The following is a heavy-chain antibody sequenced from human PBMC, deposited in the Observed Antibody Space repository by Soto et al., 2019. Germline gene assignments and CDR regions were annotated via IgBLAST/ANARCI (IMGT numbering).Heavy chain of an antibody. J-gene: IGHJ4*02. CDR2: ISADNGNT. CDR3: ARDARYSTGYYLH. Sequence: QVQLVQSGAEVKKPGASVKVSCKASGYTFSSYGISWVRQAPGQGPEWMGWISADNGNTNYAQRLQDRVTISTDTATSTAYMELRSLRSDDTAVYYCARDARYSTGYYLHWGQGTLVTVSS. V-gene: IGHV1-18*01. CDR1: GYTFSSYG. D-gene: IGHD6-19*01.